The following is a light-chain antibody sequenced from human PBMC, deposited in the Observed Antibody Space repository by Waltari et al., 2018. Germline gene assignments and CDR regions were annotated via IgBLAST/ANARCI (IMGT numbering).Light chain of an antibody. J-gene: IGKJ1*01. CDR3: QQYYEWQT. V-gene: IGKV3D-15*01. CDR2: DVS. CDR1: ETVPSH. Sequence: EIVMTQSPAVLSVSPVQRATLSCRASETVPSHFAWYQQKPGQAPRLLIYDVSTRAAGIPARFSGSGSETEFTLTVTSLQSEDCAVYYCQQYYEWQTFGPGTKVEIK.